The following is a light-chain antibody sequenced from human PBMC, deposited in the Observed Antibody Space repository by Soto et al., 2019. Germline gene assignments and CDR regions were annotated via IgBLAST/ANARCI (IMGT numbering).Light chain of an antibody. CDR1: QYVHTH. CDR3: QQYDNWALT. V-gene: IGKV3-15*01. Sequence: EIVLTQSPATLSVSPGERATLSCRASQYVHTHLAWYQQKTGQAPRLLIYGASTRATGIPARFSGSGSGTLFTLTIISLQSEDFAVYYCQQYDNWALTFGQGTRLEIK. J-gene: IGKJ5*01. CDR2: GAS.